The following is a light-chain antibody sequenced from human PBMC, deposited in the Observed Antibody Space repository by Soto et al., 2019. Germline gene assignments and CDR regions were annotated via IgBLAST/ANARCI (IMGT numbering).Light chain of an antibody. CDR1: SGHSSYA. J-gene: IGLJ2*01. CDR2: LDSDGSH. V-gene: IGLV4-69*01. CDR3: QTWGTGIHVV. Sequence: QLVLTQSPSASASLGASVKLTCTLSSGHSSYAIAWHQQQPEKGPRYLMKLDSDGSHTKGDAIPDRFSGSSSGAERYLTISILQSEDEADYYGQTWGTGIHVVFGGGTKLTVL.